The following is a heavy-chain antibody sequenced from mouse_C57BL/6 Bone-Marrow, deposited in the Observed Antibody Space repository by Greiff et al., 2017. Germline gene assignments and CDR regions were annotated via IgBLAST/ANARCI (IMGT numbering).Heavy chain of an antibody. CDR1: GFSLTSYG. Sequence: VQPQQSGPGLVAPSQSLSITCTVSGFSLTSYGVDWVRQPPGKGLAWLGVIWGGGSTNYNSALMSRLSISKDNSKSQVFLKMNSLQTDDTAMYYCAKHIYYYGSSYGYAMDYWGQGTSVTVSS. CDR3: AKHIYYYGSSYGYAMDY. V-gene: IGHV2-9*01. D-gene: IGHD1-1*01. CDR2: IWGGGST. J-gene: IGHJ4*01.